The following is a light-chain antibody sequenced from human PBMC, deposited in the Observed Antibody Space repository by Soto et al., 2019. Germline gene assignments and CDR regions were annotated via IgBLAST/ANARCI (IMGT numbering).Light chain of an antibody. V-gene: IGKV3-20*01. CDR2: GAS. J-gene: IGKJ3*01. CDR1: QSVSSRF. Sequence: EIVLTQSPGTLSLSPGERATLSCRASQSVSSRFLAWYQQKPGQAPRLLMYGASNRATGIPDRFSGTGSGTDFTLTISRLEPEDFAVYYCQQFGGSPPRFTFGPGTKVEVK. CDR3: QQFGGSPPRFT.